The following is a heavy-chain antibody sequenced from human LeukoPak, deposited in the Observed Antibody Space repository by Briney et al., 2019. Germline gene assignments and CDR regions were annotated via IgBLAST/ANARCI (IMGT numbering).Heavy chain of an antibody. CDR1: GYTFSTYE. V-gene: IGHV1-8*01. D-gene: IGHD1-14*01. J-gene: IGHJ5*02. Sequence: RGASVKVSCKTSGYTFSTYEINWVRQAAGQGLEWMGWMHPNSGDTDYAQKFQGRVTITRDTSINTVYMELSSLRSEDTAVYYCTRGPRNDPWGQGTLVTVSS. CDR3: TRGPRNDP. CDR2: MHPNSGDT.